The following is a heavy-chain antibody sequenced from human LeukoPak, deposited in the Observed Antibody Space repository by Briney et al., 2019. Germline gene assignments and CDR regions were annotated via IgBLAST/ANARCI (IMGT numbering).Heavy chain of an antibody. CDR2: VSWNSGSI. CDR3: AKAYGSGGGYYYYGMDV. Sequence: GASLRPSCPASAFTFDDYAMHWVRRAPGKGLERVSDVSWNSGSIGYADSLKGRFTISRDNDKNYLYLQMNRLRAEDTALYYCAKAYGSGGGYYYYGMDVWGQGTTATVSS. CDR1: AFTFDDYA. V-gene: IGHV3-9*01. J-gene: IGHJ6*02. D-gene: IGHD3-10*01.